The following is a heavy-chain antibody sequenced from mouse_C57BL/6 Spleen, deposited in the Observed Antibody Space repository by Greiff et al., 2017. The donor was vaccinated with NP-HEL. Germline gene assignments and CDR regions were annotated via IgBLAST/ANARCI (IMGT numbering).Heavy chain of an antibody. CDR2: ISNGGGST. Sequence: EVKVVESGGGLVLPGGSLKLSCAASGFTFSDYYMYWVRQTPEKRLEWVAYISNGGGSTYYPDTVKGRFTISRDNAKTTLYLQMSRLQSEDTAMYYCARHGNDGYWDYWGQGTTLTVS. CDR1: GFTFSDYY. V-gene: IGHV5-12*01. J-gene: IGHJ2*01. CDR3: ARHGNDGYWDY. D-gene: IGHD2-3*01.